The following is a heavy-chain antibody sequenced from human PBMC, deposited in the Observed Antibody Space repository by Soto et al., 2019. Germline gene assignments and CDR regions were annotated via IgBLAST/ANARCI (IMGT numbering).Heavy chain of an antibody. CDR3: ARSGSYVRDAFDI. CDR1: GVSVSNGSYY. J-gene: IGHJ3*02. Sequence: QVQLQESGPGVVKPSETLSLTCTVSGVSVSNGSYYWSWIRQPPGKGLEWIGFSYYTGSTNSNPSLKSRVTISVDTSQNQLSLKLTSVTAADTAVYYCARSGSYVRDAFDIWGQGTLVTVSS. D-gene: IGHD1-26*01. CDR2: SYYTGST. V-gene: IGHV4-61*01.